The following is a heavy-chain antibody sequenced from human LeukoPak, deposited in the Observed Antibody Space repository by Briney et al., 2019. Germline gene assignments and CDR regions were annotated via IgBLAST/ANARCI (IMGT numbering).Heavy chain of an antibody. CDR3: AKDLGDSGPTPDSDY. V-gene: IGHV3-30*02. CDR1: GFSFSSYA. Sequence: GGSLRLSCAASGFSFSSYAMHWVRQGPGKGLEWVVFIRYDGRNKYYADSVKGRFTISRDNSKNTLYLQMNSLRAEDTSVYYCAKDLGDSGPTPDSDYWGQGTLVTVSS. D-gene: IGHD1-26*01. J-gene: IGHJ4*02. CDR2: IRYDGRNK.